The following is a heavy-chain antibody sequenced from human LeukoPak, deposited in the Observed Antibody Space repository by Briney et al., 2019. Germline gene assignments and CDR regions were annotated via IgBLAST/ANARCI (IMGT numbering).Heavy chain of an antibody. J-gene: IGHJ4*02. D-gene: IGHD5-18*01. CDR3: TRHLSGYSHGYVDY. CDR1: GDSINNSNSY. CDR2: IYYSGTT. Sequence: SETLSLTCTVSGDSINNSNSYWGWLRQPPGKGLEWIGSIYYSGTTLYNPSLKSRVSMSVDTSKSQFSLKLTSLTAADTAFYYCTRHLSGYSHGYVDYWGQGTLVTVSS. V-gene: IGHV4-39*01.